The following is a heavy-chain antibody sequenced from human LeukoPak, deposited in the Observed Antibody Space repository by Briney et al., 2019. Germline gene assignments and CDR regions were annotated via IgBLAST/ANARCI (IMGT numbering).Heavy chain of an antibody. Sequence: ASVKVSCKASGCTFTGYYMHWVRQAPGQGLEWMGWINPNSGGTNYAQKFQGRVTMTRDTSISTAYMELSRLRSDHTAVYYCARDRYRAPTDYWGQGTLVTVSS. CDR1: GCTFTGYY. V-gene: IGHV1-2*02. D-gene: IGHD1-26*01. CDR3: ARDRYRAPTDY. J-gene: IGHJ4*02. CDR2: INPNSGGT.